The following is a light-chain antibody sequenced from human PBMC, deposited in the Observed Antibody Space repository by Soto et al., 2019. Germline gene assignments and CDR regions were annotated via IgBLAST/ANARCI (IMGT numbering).Light chain of an antibody. V-gene: IGKV3-11*01. CDR1: QSVSSY. CDR2: NAS. Sequence: EIVLAQTPATLSLSPGERATLSCRASQSVSSYLAWYQQKPGQSPRLVIYNASKRATGIPARFSGSGSGTDFTLTISSLEPEDFAVYYCQQRGNWPVTFGPGTNVDIK. J-gene: IGKJ3*01. CDR3: QQRGNWPVT.